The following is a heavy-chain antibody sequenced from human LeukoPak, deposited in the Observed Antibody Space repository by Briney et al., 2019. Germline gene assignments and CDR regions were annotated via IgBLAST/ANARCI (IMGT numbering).Heavy chain of an antibody. J-gene: IGHJ4*02. CDR1: GYTFTGYY. CDR3: ASRGGIAAAGTEDY. Sequence: ASVKVSCKASGYTFTGYYMHWVRQAPGQGLERMGWINPNSGGTNYAQKFQGRVTMTRDTSISTAYMELSRLRSDDTAVYYCASRGGIAAAGTEDYWGQGTLVTVSS. D-gene: IGHD6-13*01. CDR2: INPNSGGT. V-gene: IGHV1-2*02.